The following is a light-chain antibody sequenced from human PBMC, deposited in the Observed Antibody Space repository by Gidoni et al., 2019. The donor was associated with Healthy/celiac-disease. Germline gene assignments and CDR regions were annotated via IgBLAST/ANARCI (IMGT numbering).Light chain of an antibody. Sequence: EIVLTQSPATLSSSPGERATLSCRASQSVSSYLAWYQQKPGQAPRLLIYDASNRATGIPARFSGSGSGTDFTLTISSLEPEDFAVYCCQQRSNWPSRTFGQGTKLEIK. CDR3: QQRSNWPSRT. CDR2: DAS. CDR1: QSVSSY. V-gene: IGKV3-11*01. J-gene: IGKJ2*01.